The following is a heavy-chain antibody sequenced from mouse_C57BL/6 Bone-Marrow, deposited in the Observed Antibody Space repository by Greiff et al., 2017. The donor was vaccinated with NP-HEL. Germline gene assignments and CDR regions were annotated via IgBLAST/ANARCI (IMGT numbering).Heavy chain of an antibody. D-gene: IGHD2-4*01. CDR3: AREGGLRRRTYAMDY. J-gene: IGHJ4*01. CDR2: INYDGSST. CDR1: GFTFSDYY. V-gene: IGHV5-16*01. Sequence: EVKLVESEGGLVQPGSSMKLSCTASGFTFSDYYMAWVRQVPEKGLEWVANINYDGSSTNYLDSLKSRFIISRDNAKNILYLQRRSLKSEDTATYCGAREGGLRRRTYAMDYWGQGTSVTVSS.